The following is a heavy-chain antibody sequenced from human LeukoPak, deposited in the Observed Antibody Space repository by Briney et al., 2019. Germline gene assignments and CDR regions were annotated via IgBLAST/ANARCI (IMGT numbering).Heavy chain of an antibody. J-gene: IGHJ4*02. CDR2: INTDGSST. CDR3: ARTLNWAFDF. V-gene: IGHV3-74*01. Sequence: PGGSLRLSCAASGFTFSTYWMHWVRQAPGKGLVWVSRINTDGSSTNYADSVKGRFTISRDNANNTLYLQMNSPRAEDTAVYYCARTLNWAFDFWGQGTLVTVSS. CDR1: GFTFSTYW. D-gene: IGHD7-27*01.